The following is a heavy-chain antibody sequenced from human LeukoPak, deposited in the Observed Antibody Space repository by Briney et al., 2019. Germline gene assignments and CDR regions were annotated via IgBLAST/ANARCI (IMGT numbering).Heavy chain of an antibody. V-gene: IGHV3-23*01. D-gene: IGHD3-16*02. CDR3: AKALSSSFYYFDL. J-gene: IGHJ2*01. CDR2: IHGGGDVT. Sequence: GGSLRLSFAVSGFTFSNYAMNWVRQAPEKGLEWVSTIHGGGDVTYYADSVKGRFTISRDNSRNTLYLQMNSLRAEDTAVYYCAKALSSSFYYFDLGSRGTLVTVSS. CDR1: GFTFSNYA.